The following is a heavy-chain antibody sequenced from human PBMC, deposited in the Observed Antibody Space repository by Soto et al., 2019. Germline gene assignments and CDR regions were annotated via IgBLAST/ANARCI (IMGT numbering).Heavy chain of an antibody. V-gene: IGHV3-30*03. CDR1: GFTFSSYG. D-gene: IGHD3-10*01. Sequence: QVQLVESGGGVVQPGRSLRLSCAASGFTFSSYGMHWVRQAPGKGLEWVAVISYDGSNKYYADSVKGRFTISRDNSKNTLYLQMNSLRAEDTAVYYCQWFGELLSDLGQGTLVTVSS. CDR2: ISYDGSNK. J-gene: IGHJ4*02. CDR3: QWFGELLSD.